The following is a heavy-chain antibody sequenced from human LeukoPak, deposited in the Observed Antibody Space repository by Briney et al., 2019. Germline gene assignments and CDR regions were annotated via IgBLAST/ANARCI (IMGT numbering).Heavy chain of an antibody. J-gene: IGHJ4*02. CDR2: IYTTGCT. V-gene: IGHV4-61*02. CDR1: GGSVSSGTYY. Sequence: SQTLSRTCTVSGGSVSSGTYYRPWLRQPVGKGLEFIARIYTTGCTHFNPSINTLTSISRDTSQNQFALKVSTATAANTAVYYCAREGAVRNFDYWGQGILVTVSS. CDR3: AREGAVRNFDY. D-gene: IGHD6-6*01.